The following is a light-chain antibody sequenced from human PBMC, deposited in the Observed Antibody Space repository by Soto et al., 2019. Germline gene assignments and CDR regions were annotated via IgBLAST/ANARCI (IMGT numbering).Light chain of an antibody. J-gene: IGLJ1*01. CDR3: QVWDSNSDHYV. Sequence: SYELTQSPSVSVAPGQTARITCAGSNIGTKTVHWFQQRPGQAPVLVVYDDNDRPSGIPERFSGSNSGNTATLTVSRVEAGDEADYYCQVWDSNSDHYVFGTGTKVTV. CDR2: DDN. CDR1: NIGTKT. V-gene: IGLV3-21*02.